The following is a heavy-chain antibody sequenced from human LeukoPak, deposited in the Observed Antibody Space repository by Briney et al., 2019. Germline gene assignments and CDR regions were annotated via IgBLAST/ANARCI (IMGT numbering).Heavy chain of an antibody. Sequence: PSETLSLTCAVYGGSFSGYYWSWIRQPPGKGLEWIGEINHSGSTNYNPSLKSRVTISVDTSKNQFSLKLSSVTDADTAVYYCATVGRLEGAAFDYWGQGTLVTVSS. V-gene: IGHV4-34*01. CDR2: INHSGST. CDR1: GGSFSGYY. D-gene: IGHD1-26*01. CDR3: ATVGRLEGAAFDY. J-gene: IGHJ4*02.